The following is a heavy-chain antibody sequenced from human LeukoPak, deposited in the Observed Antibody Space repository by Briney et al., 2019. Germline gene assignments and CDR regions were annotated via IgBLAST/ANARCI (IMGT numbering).Heavy chain of an antibody. Sequence: SVKVSCTASGGTFSSYAISWVRQAPGQGLEWMGGIIPIFGTANYAQKFQGRVTITADESTSTAYMELSSLRSEGTAVYYCARGPNSSGWHTYYYWGQGTLVTVSS. D-gene: IGHD6-19*01. V-gene: IGHV1-69*13. J-gene: IGHJ4*02. CDR1: GGTFSSYA. CDR2: IIPIFGTA. CDR3: ARGPNSSGWHTYYY.